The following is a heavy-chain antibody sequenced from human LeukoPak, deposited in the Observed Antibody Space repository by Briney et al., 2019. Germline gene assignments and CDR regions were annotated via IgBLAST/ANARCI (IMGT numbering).Heavy chain of an antibody. CDR2: INPNSGDT. D-gene: IGHD2-15*01. V-gene: IGHV1-2*02. CDR1: GYTXTGYH. CDR3: ARRECSGGSCYSAGFDY. J-gene: IGHJ4*02. Sequence: ASVKVSCKASGYTXTGYHMHRVRQAPGQGLEWMVWINPNSGDTSYAQNFQGRVTMTSDTSITTAYMELSGLRSDDTAVYYCARRECSGGSCYSAGFDYWGQGTLVTVSS.